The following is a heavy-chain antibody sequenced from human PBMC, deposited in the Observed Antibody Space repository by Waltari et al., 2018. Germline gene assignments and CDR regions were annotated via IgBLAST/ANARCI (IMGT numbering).Heavy chain of an antibody. CDR1: GFTFSGYG. D-gene: IGHD3-22*01. CDR2: ISYDGSNK. Sequence: QVQLVESGGGVVQPGRSLRLSCAASGFTFSGYGMPWFRQAPGKGLGWVAVISYDGSNKYYADSVKGRFTISRDNSKNTLYLQMNSLRAEDTAVYYCAKDMDYYDSSDPDYWGQGTLVTVSS. J-gene: IGHJ4*02. V-gene: IGHV3-30*18. CDR3: AKDMDYYDSSDPDY.